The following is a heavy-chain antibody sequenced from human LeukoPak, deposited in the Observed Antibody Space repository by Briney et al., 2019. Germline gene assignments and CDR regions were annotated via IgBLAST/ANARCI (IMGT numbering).Heavy chain of an antibody. J-gene: IGHJ4*02. CDR3: ARLNSGWGIPDY. CDR1: GFIFSDYD. CDR2: VGATGDT. Sequence: PGGSLRLSRSASGFIFSDYDMYWVRHVAGEGLEWVSGVGATGDTSYPDSVKGRFTISRDNAKNSLYLQMNSLRVGDTAIYYCARLNSGWGIPDYWGQGILVAVSS. D-gene: IGHD6-25*01. V-gene: IGHV3-13*01.